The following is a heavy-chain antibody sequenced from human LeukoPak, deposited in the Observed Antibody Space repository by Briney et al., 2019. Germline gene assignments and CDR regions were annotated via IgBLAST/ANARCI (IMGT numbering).Heavy chain of an antibody. CDR2: IIPIFGTA. D-gene: IGHD3-10*01. CDR3: ASYYYGSGSYFSFDY. CDR1: GGTFSSYA. V-gene: IGHV1-69*06. J-gene: IGHJ4*02. Sequence: ASVKVSCKASGGTFSSYAISWVRQAPGQGLEWMGGIIPIFGTANYAQKFQGRVTITADKSTSTAYMELSSLRSEDTAVYYCASYYYGSGSYFSFDYWGQGTLVTVSS.